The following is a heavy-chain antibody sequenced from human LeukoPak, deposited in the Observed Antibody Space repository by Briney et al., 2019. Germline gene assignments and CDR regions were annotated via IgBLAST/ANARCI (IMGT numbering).Heavy chain of an antibody. D-gene: IGHD6-19*01. CDR3: AREGSGWSGYWSYAFDI. J-gene: IGHJ3*02. V-gene: IGHV3-20*04. Sequence: SGGSLRLSCAASGFTFDDYGMSCVPQAPGQGLEWVSGINWNGGSTGYAESVKGRFTISRDNAKNALYLQMNSLRAEDTALYYCAREGSGWSGYWSYAFDIWGQGTMVTVSS. CDR2: INWNGGST. CDR1: GFTFDDYG.